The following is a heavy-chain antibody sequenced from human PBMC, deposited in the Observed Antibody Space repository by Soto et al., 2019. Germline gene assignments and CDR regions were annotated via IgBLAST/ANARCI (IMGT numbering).Heavy chain of an antibody. CDR2: ISGSGGVT. CDR3: AKVRGTIFGVVPRPDAFDI. CDR1: GFTFSSYA. D-gene: IGHD3-3*01. V-gene: IGHV3-23*01. J-gene: IGHJ3*02. Sequence: PGGSLRLSCAASGFTFSSYAMSWVRQAPGKGLEWVSGISGSGGVTYYADSVEGRFTISRDNSKNTLDLQMNSLRAEDTAVYYSAKVRGTIFGVVPRPDAFDIWAQGTMVTVSS.